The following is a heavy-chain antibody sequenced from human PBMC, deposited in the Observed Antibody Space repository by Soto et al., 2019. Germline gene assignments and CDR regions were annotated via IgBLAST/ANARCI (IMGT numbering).Heavy chain of an antibody. D-gene: IGHD1-26*01. CDR2: ISYDGSNK. CDR3: ARGSHPFDY. Sequence: QVQMVESGGGVVQPGRSLRLSCAASEFTFSTYAMHWVRQAPGKGLEGVAVISYDGSNKYYADSVKGRFTISRDNSKNTLNLQMNSLRAEDTAVYYCARGSHPFDYWGQGTLVTVSS. J-gene: IGHJ4*02. CDR1: EFTFSTYA. V-gene: IGHV3-30-3*01.